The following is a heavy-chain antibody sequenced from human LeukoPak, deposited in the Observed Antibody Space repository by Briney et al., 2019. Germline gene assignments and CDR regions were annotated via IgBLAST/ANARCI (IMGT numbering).Heavy chain of an antibody. J-gene: IGHJ4*02. Sequence: SETLSLTCTVSGGSISSGFYYWGWLRQPPGKGLEWIGSIYYSGSTYYNPSLKSRVTISVDTSKNQFSLKLSSVTAADTAVYYCARYSRWLPFDYWGQGTLVTVSS. CDR3: ARYSRWLPFDY. CDR2: IYYSGST. CDR1: GGSISSGFYY. V-gene: IGHV4-39*07. D-gene: IGHD5-24*01.